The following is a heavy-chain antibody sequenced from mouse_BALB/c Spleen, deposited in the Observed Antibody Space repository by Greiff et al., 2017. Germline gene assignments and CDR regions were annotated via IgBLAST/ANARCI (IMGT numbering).Heavy chain of an antibody. J-gene: IGHJ4*01. D-gene: IGHD2-2*01. Sequence: VQLKESGPGLVAPSPSLSITCTVSGFSLTSYGVHWVRQPPGKGLEWLGVIWAGGSTNYNSALMSRLSISKDNSKSQVFLKMNSLQTDDTAMYYCALDRDGNDGHYAMDYWGQGTSVTVAS. V-gene: IGHV2-9*02. CDR1: GFSLTSYG. CDR2: IWAGGST. CDR3: ALDRDGNDGHYAMDY.